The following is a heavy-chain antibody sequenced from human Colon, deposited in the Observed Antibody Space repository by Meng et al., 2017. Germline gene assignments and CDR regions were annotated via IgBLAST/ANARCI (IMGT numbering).Heavy chain of an antibody. CDR3: ARGGYYYDSSGFRAALDY. V-gene: IGHV1-8*01. Sequence: QVQLVQSGAKMKKPGASVKVSCKASGYTFTTYDINWVRQATGQGLEWMGWMNPDSGDTGYAQKFQGRLTMTRDTSVSAAYMELTSLRSEDTAVYYCARGGYYYDSSGFRAALDYWGQGALVTVSS. D-gene: IGHD3-22*01. CDR1: GYTFTTYD. CDR2: MNPDSGDT. J-gene: IGHJ4*02.